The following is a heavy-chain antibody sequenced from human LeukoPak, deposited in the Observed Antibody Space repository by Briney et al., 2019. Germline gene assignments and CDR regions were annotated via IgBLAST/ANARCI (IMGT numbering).Heavy chain of an antibody. CDR2: INQDGTEK. Sequence: PGGSLRLSCAASGFSFSTYWMTWVRQAPGKGLEWVANINQDGTEKYYVDSVKGRFTISRDYAKNSLYLHMNSLRVEDTAAYHCAKVAKYYYGPETYYFFEQWGQGTPVTASS. V-gene: IGHV3-7*01. D-gene: IGHD3-10*01. J-gene: IGHJ4*02. CDR1: GFSFSTYW. CDR3: AKVAKYYYGPETYYFFEQ.